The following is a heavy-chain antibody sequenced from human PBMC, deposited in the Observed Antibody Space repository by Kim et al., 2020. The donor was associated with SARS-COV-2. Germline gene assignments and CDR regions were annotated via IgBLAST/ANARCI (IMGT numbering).Heavy chain of an antibody. J-gene: IGHJ6*03. CDR3: ARLVIGTASSTYYYYMDV. V-gene: IGHV3-48*03. Sequence: KGQFTISRDNAKNSLYLLMNSLRAEDTAVYYCARLVIGTASSTYYYYMDVWGKGTTVTVSS. D-gene: IGHD3-16*02.